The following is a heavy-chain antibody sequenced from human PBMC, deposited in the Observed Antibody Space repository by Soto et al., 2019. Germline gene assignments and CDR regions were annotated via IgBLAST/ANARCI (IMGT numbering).Heavy chain of an antibody. V-gene: IGHV4-59*01. CDR2: IYYSGST. Sequence: SETLSLTCTVSGGSISSYYWSWIRQPPGKGLEWIGYIYYSGSTNYNPSLKSRVTISVDTSKNQFSLKLSSVTAADTAAYYCARVHSSSWYRSYWFDPWGQGTLVTVSS. J-gene: IGHJ5*02. CDR3: ARVHSSSWYRSYWFDP. CDR1: GGSISSYY. D-gene: IGHD6-13*01.